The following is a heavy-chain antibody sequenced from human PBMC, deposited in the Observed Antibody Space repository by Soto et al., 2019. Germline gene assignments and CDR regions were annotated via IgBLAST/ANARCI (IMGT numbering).Heavy chain of an antibody. J-gene: IGHJ4*02. Sequence: ASVKVSCKASGYTFTSYSMHWVRQAPGQRLEWMGWINAGNANTKYSQKFQGRVTITRDTSASTAYMELSSLRSEDTAVYYCARGLNVYYFDYWGQGTLVTVSS. CDR2: INAGNANT. V-gene: IGHV1-3*01. CDR1: GYTFTSYS. D-gene: IGHD3-16*01. CDR3: ARGLNVYYFDY.